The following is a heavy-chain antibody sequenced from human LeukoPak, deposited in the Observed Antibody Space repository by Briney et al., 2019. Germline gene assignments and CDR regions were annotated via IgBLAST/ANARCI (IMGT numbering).Heavy chain of an antibody. V-gene: IGHV3-15*01. J-gene: IGHJ4*02. CDR2: IKSKTDGGTI. Sequence: GGSLRLSCEVSEFTFSNAWMSWVRQAPGKGLEWVGRIKSKTDGGTIEYAAPVKGRFTISRDDSKNTLYLQMNSLKTEDTAVYYCARGPQIYGGYDSQFSFDYWGQGALVTVSS. D-gene: IGHD5-12*01. CDR1: EFTFSNAW. CDR3: ARGPQIYGGYDSQFSFDY.